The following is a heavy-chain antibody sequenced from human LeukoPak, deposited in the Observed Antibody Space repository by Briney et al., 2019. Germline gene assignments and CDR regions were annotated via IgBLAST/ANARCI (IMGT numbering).Heavy chain of an antibody. Sequence: LSLTCTVSGGSISSGSYYMSWIRQTPGKGLEWLSYISTRDNTIQYADSVKGRFTISRDNANNSVFLQMNNLRAEDSAIYYCARGARWAYYFDYWGQGSLVTVSS. V-gene: IGHV3-11*01. CDR3: ARGARWAYYFDY. CDR1: GGSISSGSYY. CDR2: ISTRDNTI. J-gene: IGHJ4*02. D-gene: IGHD4-23*01.